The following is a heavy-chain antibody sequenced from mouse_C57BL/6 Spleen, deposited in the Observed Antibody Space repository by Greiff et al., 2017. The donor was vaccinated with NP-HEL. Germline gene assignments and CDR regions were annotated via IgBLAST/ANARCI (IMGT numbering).Heavy chain of an antibody. V-gene: IGHV1-64*01. D-gene: IGHD2-4*01. Sequence: VQLQQPGAELVKPGASVKLSCKASGYTFTSYWMHWVKQRPGQGLEWIGMIHPNSGSTNYNEKFQSKATLTIDKSSSTAYMQLRSLTSEDAAVYYCARGDYYDAMDYWGQGTSVTVSA. J-gene: IGHJ4*01. CDR1: GYTFTSYW. CDR2: IHPNSGST. CDR3: ARGDYYDAMDY.